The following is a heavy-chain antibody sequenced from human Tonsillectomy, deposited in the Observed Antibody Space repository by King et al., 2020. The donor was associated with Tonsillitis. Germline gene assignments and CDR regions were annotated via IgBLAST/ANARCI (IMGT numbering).Heavy chain of an antibody. D-gene: IGHD3-16*02. CDR3: ASDGYDYIWGSYRYIDY. CDR2: IRSDSSYK. Sequence: VQLVESGGGLVKPGGSLRLSCAASGFTFSSYSMNWVRQAPGKGLEWVSSIRSDSSYKYYADSVKGRFTISRDNAKNSLYLQMDSLRAEDTAVYYCASDGYDYIWGSYRYIDYWGQGTLVTVSS. V-gene: IGHV3-21*01. J-gene: IGHJ4*02. CDR1: GFTFSSYS.